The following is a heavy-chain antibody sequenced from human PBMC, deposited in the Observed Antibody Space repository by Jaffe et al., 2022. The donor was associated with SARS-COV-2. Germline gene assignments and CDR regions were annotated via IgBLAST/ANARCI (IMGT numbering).Heavy chain of an antibody. CDR3: ARLTARVMAATFFDY. D-gene: IGHD1-26*01. J-gene: IGHJ4*02. Sequence: QVQLQESGPGLVKPSETLSLTCTVSGGSVNNYFWSWIRQPAGGGLEWIGRIHSNGATHYNPSLASRITMSIDTSKDRFSLNLSSVTAADTAVYFCARLTARVMAATFFDYWGQGTLVTVSS. V-gene: IGHV4-4*07. CDR1: GGSVNNYF. CDR2: IHSNGAT.